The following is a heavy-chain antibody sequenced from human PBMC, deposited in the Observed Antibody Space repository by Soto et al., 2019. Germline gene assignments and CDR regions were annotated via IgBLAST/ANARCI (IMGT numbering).Heavy chain of an antibody. V-gene: IGHV3-49*04. D-gene: IGHD6-19*01. CDR1: GFTFGDHA. J-gene: IGHJ6*02. CDR2: IRSKAYGGTT. Sequence: LRLSCTASGFTFGDHAMSWVRQAPGKGLEWVGFIRSKAYGGTTEYAASVKGRFTISRDDSKSIAYLQMNSLKTEDTAVYYCTRAREADYYGMDVWGQGTTVTVSS. CDR3: TRAREADYYGMDV.